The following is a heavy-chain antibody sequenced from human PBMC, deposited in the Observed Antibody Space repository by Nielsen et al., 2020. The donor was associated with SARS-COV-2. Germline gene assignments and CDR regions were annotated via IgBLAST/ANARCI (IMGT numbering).Heavy chain of an antibody. CDR2: IYSGARST. CDR3: ARDYDSGAGDYYYGMDV. CDR1: GFTFGSYA. Sequence: GESLKISCAASGFTFGSYAMTWVRQAPGKGLEWISVIYSGARSTYYADSVKGRFTISRDNSENTLHLQMDSLRAEDTAVYYCARDYDSGAGDYYYGMDVWGQGTTVTVSS. D-gene: IGHD3-22*01. V-gene: IGHV3-23*03. J-gene: IGHJ6*02.